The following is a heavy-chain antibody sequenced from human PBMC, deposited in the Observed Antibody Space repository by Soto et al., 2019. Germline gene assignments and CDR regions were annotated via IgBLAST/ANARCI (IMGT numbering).Heavy chain of an antibody. V-gene: IGHV3-7*01. Sequence: EVQLVESGGGLVQPGGSLRLSCAASGFPISNYWMTWVRQGPGKGLEWVANIKEDGSEENYVDSVKGRFTISRDNAKNSLYLQMNSLRGEDTAVYYCARRWLIAVADTLNALDIWGQGTVVTVSS. CDR3: ARRWLIAVADTLNALDI. D-gene: IGHD6-19*01. CDR1: GFPISNYW. J-gene: IGHJ3*02. CDR2: IKEDGSEE.